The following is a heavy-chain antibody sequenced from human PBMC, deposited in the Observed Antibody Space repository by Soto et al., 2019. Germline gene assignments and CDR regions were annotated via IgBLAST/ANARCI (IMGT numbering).Heavy chain of an antibody. J-gene: IGHJ4*02. V-gene: IGHV4-4*02. CDR3: ARGGTYCDRGTCYPAGDH. D-gene: IGHD2-21*01. CDR1: GDSISSDNW. Sequence: QVQLQESGPGLVKPSGTLSLTCAVSGDSISSDNWWTWVRQAPGKGLEWIGEIYHIGRTNYNPSLNSRVTISLDKSENQFSLRLTSVTAADTAVSYCARGGTYCDRGTCYPAGDHWGQGTLVTVSS. CDR2: IYHIGRT.